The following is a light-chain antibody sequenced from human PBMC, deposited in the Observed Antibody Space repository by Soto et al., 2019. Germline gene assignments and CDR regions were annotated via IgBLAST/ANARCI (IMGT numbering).Light chain of an antibody. CDR2: EVS. J-gene: IGLJ1*01. Sequence: HSVLTQPASVSGSPGQSITISCTGTSSDVGGYNYVSWYQQHPGKAPKLMIYEVSNRPSGVSNRFSGYKSGNTASLTIYGLQAEDEADYYCSSYTSSSTLGVFGTGTKLTVL. CDR3: SSYTSSSTLGV. CDR1: SSDVGGYNY. V-gene: IGLV2-14*01.